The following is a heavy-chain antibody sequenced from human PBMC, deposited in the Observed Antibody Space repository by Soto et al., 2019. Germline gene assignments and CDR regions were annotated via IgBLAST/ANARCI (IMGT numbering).Heavy chain of an antibody. CDR2: INHSGST. J-gene: IGHJ5*02. D-gene: IGHD3-3*01. V-gene: IGHV4-34*01. CDR3: ARGSPYYDFWSGYYAVWFDP. Sequence: PSETLSLTCAVYGGSFSGYYWSWIRQPPGKGLEWIGEINHSGSTNYNPSLKSRVTISVDTSKNQFSLKLSSVTAADTAVYYCARGSPYYDFWSGYYAVWFDPWGQGTLVTVSS. CDR1: GGSFSGYY.